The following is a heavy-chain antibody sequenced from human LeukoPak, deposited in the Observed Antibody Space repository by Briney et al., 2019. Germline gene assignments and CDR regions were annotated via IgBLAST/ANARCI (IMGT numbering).Heavy chain of an antibody. V-gene: IGHV3-30*04. Sequence: PGRSLRLSCAVSGFTFSSYAMHWVRQAPGKGLEWVAVISNDGSNKYYADSVKGQFTISRDNSKNTLYLQMNSLRAEDTAVYYCARALPITMIVVVYPGGMDVWGQGTTVTVSS. CDR2: ISNDGSNK. CDR1: GFTFSSYA. D-gene: IGHD3-22*01. CDR3: ARALPITMIVVVYPGGMDV. J-gene: IGHJ6*02.